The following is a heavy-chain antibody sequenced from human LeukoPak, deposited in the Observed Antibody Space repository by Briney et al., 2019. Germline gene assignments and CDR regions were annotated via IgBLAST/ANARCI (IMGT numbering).Heavy chain of an antibody. D-gene: IGHD1-14*01. V-gene: IGHV3-23*01. Sequence: QPGGSLRLSCAASGFTFSSYSMSWVRQAPGKGLEWVSAISGSGGSTYYADSVKGRFTISRDNAKNTLYLQMNSLRAEDTAVYYFAKTPNPPDKDPYWGQGTLVTVSS. CDR3: AKTPNPPDKDPY. CDR2: ISGSGGST. CDR1: GFTFSSYS. J-gene: IGHJ4*02.